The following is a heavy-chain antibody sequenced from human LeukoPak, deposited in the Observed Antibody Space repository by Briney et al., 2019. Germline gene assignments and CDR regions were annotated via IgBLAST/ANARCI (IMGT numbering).Heavy chain of an antibody. CDR1: GFTFSSYE. J-gene: IGHJ6*04. V-gene: IGHV3-48*03. CDR3: AELGITMIGGV. CDR2: ISSSGSTI. D-gene: IGHD3-10*02. Sequence: RGSLRLSCAASGFTFSSYEMNWVRQAPGKGLEWVSYISSSGSTIYYADSVKGPFTISRDNAKNSLYLQMNSLRAEDTAVYYCAELGITMIGGVWGKGTTATISS.